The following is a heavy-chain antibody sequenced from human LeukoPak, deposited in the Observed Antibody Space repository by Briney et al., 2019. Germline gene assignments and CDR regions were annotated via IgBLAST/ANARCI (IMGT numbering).Heavy chain of an antibody. CDR3: ARGDATVTTGSYYMDV. V-gene: IGHV3-21*05. Sequence: PGGSLRLSCAASGFTFSSYGMTWVRQAPGKGLEWVSYISSSSSYIYYADSVKGRFTISRDNAKNSLYLQMNSLRAEDTAVYYCARGDATVTTGSYYMDVWGKGTTVTVSS. CDR2: ISSSSSYI. CDR1: GFTFSSYG. J-gene: IGHJ6*03. D-gene: IGHD4-17*01.